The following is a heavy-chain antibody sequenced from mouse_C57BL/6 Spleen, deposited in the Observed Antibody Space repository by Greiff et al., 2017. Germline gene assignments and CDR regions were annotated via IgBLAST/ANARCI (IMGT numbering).Heavy chain of an antibody. V-gene: IGHV1-4*01. Sequence: VQLQQSGAELARPGASVTMSCKASGYTFTSYTMHWVKQRPGQGLEWIGYINPSSGYTKYNQKFKDKATLTADKSSSTVYMQLSSVTSEDSAVYYSARGGGDWYFDVWGTGTTVTVAS. CDR3: ARGGGDWYFDV. CDR1: GYTFTSYT. CDR2: INPSSGYT. J-gene: IGHJ1*03.